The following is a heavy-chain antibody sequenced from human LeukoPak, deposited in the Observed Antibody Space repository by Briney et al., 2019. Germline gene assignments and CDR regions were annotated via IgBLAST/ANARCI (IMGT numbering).Heavy chain of an antibody. CDR2: IIPIFGTA. D-gene: IGHD4-17*01. CDR1: GYTFTGYY. CDR3: ARGPGVTTPLDY. V-gene: IGHV1-69*13. J-gene: IGHJ4*02. Sequence: ASVKVSCKASGYTFTGYYMHWVRQAPGQGLEWMGGIIPIFGTANYAQKFQGRVTITADESTSTAYMELSSLRSEDTAVYYCARGPGVTTPLDYWGQGTLVTVSS.